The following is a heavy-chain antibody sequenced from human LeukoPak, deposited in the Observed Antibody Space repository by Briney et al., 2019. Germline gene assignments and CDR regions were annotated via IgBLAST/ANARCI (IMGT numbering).Heavy chain of an antibody. J-gene: IGHJ3*02. V-gene: IGHV3-21*01. CDR1: GFTFSSYA. CDR2: IDTSSSYI. CDR3: ARSKAAPGAFDI. Sequence: PGGSLRLSCAVSGFTFSSYAMNWVRQAPGKGLEWVSSIDTSSSYIYYADSVKGRFTISRDNAKNSLYLQMNSLRAEDTAVYYCARSKAAPGAFDIWGQGTMVTVSS. D-gene: IGHD6-6*01.